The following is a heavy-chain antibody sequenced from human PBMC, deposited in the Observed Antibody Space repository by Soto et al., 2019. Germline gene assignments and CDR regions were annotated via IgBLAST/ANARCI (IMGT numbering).Heavy chain of an antibody. J-gene: IGHJ6*02. D-gene: IGHD3-3*01. Sequence: VGSLRLSCAASGFTFSSYGMHWVRQAPGKGLEWVAVISYDGSNKYYADSVKGRFTISRDNSKNTLYLQMNSLRAEDTAVYYCAKPTNDFWRIYGMDVWGQGTTVTVSS. CDR3: AKPTNDFWRIYGMDV. CDR1: GFTFSSYG. V-gene: IGHV3-30*18. CDR2: ISYDGSNK.